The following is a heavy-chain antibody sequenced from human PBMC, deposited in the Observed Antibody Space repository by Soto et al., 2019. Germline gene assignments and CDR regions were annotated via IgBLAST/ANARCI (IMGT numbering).Heavy chain of an antibody. CDR2: IRHDGDNT. CDR3: VRDWGGFDY. Sequence: LRLSCAGSGCTLSVYSMHGVRQATGKGLEYVEVIRHDGDNTYYSDPVKGRFIISRDNSNNRLYLQMSSLRLEDTALYYCVRDWGGFDYWGQGNPITVS. V-gene: IGHV3-64D*06. CDR1: GCTLSVYS. J-gene: IGHJ4*02. D-gene: IGHD3-16*01.